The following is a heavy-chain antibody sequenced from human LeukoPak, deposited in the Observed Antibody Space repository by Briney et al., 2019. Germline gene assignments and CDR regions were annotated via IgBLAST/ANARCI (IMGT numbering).Heavy chain of an antibody. D-gene: IGHD3-9*01. CDR3: AREVEANDILTFDY. Sequence: SETLSLTCAVSGDSITSDKWWTWVRPPPGKGLEWIGEIHHSKSSNYYPSLKSRVTISVDKSKNQFSLELNSVTAADTAVYYCAREVEANDILTFDYWGQGTLVTVSS. CDR2: IHHSKSS. J-gene: IGHJ4*02. V-gene: IGHV4-4*02. CDR1: GDSITSDKW.